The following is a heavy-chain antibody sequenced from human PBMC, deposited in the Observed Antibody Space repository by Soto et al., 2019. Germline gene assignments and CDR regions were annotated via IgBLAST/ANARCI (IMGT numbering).Heavy chain of an antibody. J-gene: IGHJ4*02. Sequence: PSETLSLTCIFSVVSISSGGYYCSWIGQHPWKGLEWIGYIYYSGSTYYNPSLKSRVTISVDTSKNQFSLRLSSVTAADTAVYYCARGRKWEQTFDYWGQGTLVTVSS. D-gene: IGHD1-26*01. CDR2: IYYSGST. CDR3: ARGRKWEQTFDY. CDR1: VVSISSGGYY. V-gene: IGHV4-31*03.